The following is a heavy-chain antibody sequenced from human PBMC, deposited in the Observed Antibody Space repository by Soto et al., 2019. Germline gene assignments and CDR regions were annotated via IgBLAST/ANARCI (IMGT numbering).Heavy chain of an antibody. D-gene: IGHD2-2*01. CDR3: ARNPGNYCSSTSCYGYGMDV. V-gene: IGHV4-59*01. CDR2: IYYSGST. CDR1: GGSISSYY. Sequence: QVQLQESGPGLVKPSETLSLTCTVSGGSISSYYWSWIRQHPGKGLEWIGYIYYSGSTNYNPSLKSRVTISVDTSKNQFSLKLSSVTAADTAVYYCARNPGNYCSSTSCYGYGMDVWGQGTTVTVSS. J-gene: IGHJ6*02.